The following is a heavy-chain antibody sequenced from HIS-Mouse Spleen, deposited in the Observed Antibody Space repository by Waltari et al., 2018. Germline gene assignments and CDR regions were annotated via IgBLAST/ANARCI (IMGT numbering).Heavy chain of an antibody. J-gene: IGHJ5*02. CDR3: ARGSYDFWSGYPPYNWFDP. Sequence: QVQLQESGPGLVKPSQTLSLTCPVSGGSISSGGYYWSWLRQHPGKGLEWIGYIHYSGSTYYNPSLKSRVTISVDTSKNQFSLKLSSVTAADTAVYYCARGSYDFWSGYPPYNWFDPWGQGTLVTVSS. CDR2: IHYSGST. CDR1: GGSISSGGYY. D-gene: IGHD3-3*01. V-gene: IGHV4-31*03.